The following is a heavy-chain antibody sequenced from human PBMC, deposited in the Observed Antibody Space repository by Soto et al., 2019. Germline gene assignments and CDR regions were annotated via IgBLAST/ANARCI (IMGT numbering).Heavy chain of an antibody. CDR1: GYTFTSNG. V-gene: IGHV1-18*01. CDR2: ISAYNGNT. D-gene: IGHD2-21*02. Sequence: QVQLVQSGAEVKKPGASVKVSCKASGYTFTSNGISWVRQAPGQGLEWMGWISAYNGNTNYAQKLQGRVTMTTDTSTSTAYRELRSLRSDDTAVYYCARELVYCGGDCYPIDYWGQGTLVTVSS. CDR3: ARELVYCGGDCYPIDY. J-gene: IGHJ4*02.